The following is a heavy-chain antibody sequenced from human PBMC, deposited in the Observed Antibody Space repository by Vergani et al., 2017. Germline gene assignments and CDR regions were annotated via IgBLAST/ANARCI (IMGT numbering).Heavy chain of an antibody. CDR3: TTDPTRGDY. CDR2: IKSKTDGGTT. Sequence: VQLQQWGAGLLKPSETLSLTCAVYGGSFSGYYWSWIRQPPGKGLEWVGRIKSKTDGGTTDYAAPVKGRFTISRDDSKNTLYLQMNSLKTEDTAVYYCTTDPTRGDYWGQGTLVTVSS. J-gene: IGHJ4*02. V-gene: IGHV3-15*01. CDR1: GGSFSGYY.